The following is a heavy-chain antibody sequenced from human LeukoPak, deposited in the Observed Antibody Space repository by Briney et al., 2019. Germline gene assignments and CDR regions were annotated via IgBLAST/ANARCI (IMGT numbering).Heavy chain of an antibody. Sequence: GASVKVSCKASGYTFNNYGISWVRQAPGQGLEWMGWISAYSGNTSYAQKFQVRVTMTTDTSTSTAYMELRSLRSDDTAVYYCARAPESVNWFDPWGQGTLVTVSS. CDR2: ISAYSGNT. V-gene: IGHV1-18*01. CDR3: ARAPESVNWFDP. J-gene: IGHJ5*02. CDR1: GYTFNNYG.